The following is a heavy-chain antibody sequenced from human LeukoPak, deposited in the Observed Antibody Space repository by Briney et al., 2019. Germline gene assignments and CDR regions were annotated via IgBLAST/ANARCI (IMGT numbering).Heavy chain of an antibody. CDR1: VYTFIGYY. CDR2: IHPSTGNT. CDR3: ARGQPYGDYNYFDP. J-gene: IGHJ5*02. Sequence: EASVKVSCKASVYTFIGYYMLGVRQAPGQGIDWMGRIHPSTGNTNSAQKFQGRVTMTRDTSISTAYMELSRLTSDDTAIYYCARGQPYGDYNYFDPWGQGTLVTVSS. D-gene: IGHD4-17*01. V-gene: IGHV1-2*06.